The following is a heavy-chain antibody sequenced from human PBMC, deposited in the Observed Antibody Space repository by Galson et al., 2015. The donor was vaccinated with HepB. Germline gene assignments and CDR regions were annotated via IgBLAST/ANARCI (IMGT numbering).Heavy chain of an antibody. J-gene: IGHJ4*02. D-gene: IGHD5-18*01. Sequence: SLRLSCAASGFTFSSYGMHWVRQAPGKGLEWVAVIWYDGSNKYYADSVKGRFTISRDNSKNTLYLQMNSLRAEDTAVYYCARDAGGYSYGFFDYWGQGTLVTVSS. V-gene: IGHV3-33*08. CDR3: ARDAGGYSYGFFDY. CDR2: IWYDGSNK. CDR1: GFTFSSYG.